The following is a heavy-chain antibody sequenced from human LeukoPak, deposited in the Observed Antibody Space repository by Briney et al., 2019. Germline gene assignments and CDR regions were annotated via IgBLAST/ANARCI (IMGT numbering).Heavy chain of an antibody. CDR1: GFTFRNYG. CDR3: AKGKQQLDYFYYMDV. CDR2: IRFDGSDK. V-gene: IGHV3-30*02. D-gene: IGHD6-13*01. J-gene: IGHJ6*03. Sequence: GGSLRLSCAASGFTFRNYGMHWVRQAPGKGLQWVAFIRFDGSDKFYPDSVRGRFTISRDNSKNTLYLQMNGLRVDDTAVYYCAKGKQQLDYFYYMDVWGKGTTVTVSS.